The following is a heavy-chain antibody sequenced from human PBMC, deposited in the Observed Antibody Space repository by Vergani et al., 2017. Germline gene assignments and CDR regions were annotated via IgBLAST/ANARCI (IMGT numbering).Heavy chain of an antibody. Sequence: EVQLLESGGDMVQPRGSLRLSCAASRFTFIMHVMSWGRHAPGKGLQWVSTPSAIERPTQYADSVKGRFTSARDNSKNTLFLLMNSLRPEDTAVYYCSKFGRAYVAGTFGAFDIWGQGTMVTVSS. J-gene: IGHJ3*02. CDR2: PSAIERPT. CDR3: SKFGRAYVAGTFGAFDI. CDR1: RFTFIMHV. V-gene: IGHV3-23*01. D-gene: IGHD6-19*01.